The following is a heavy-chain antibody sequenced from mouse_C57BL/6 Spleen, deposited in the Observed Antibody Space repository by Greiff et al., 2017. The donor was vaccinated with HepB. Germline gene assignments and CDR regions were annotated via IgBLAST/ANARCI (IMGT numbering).Heavy chain of an antibody. V-gene: IGHV1-78*01. CDR3: AIDDYDEGAWFAY. Sequence: QVQLQQSDAELVKPGASVKISCKVSGYTFTDHTIHWMKQRPEQGLEWIGYIYPRDGSTKYNEKFKGKATLTADKSPSTAYLQLNSLTSEDSAVYFCAIDDYDEGAWFAYWGQGTLVTVSA. CDR2: IYPRDGST. CDR1: GYTFTDHT. J-gene: IGHJ3*01. D-gene: IGHD2-4*01.